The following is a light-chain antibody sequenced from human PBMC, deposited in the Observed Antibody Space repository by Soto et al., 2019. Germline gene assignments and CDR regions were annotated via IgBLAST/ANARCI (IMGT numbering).Light chain of an antibody. CDR3: SSYTRRSSYV. Sequence: QSVLTQPDSVSGSPGHSITISCTGTSSDVGGYNYVSWYQQHPGNAPKLMIYDVSNRPSGVFSRFSGSKSGNTASLTISGLQAEDEADYYCSSYTRRSSYVFGTGSKVTVL. V-gene: IGLV2-14*01. J-gene: IGLJ1*01. CDR1: SSDVGGYNY. CDR2: DVS.